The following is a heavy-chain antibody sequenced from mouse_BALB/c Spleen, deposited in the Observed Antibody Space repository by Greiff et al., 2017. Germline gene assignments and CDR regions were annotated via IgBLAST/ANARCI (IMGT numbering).Heavy chain of an antibody. D-gene: IGHD2-2*01. Sequence: EVQLQQSGTVLARPGASVKMSCKASGYTFTSYWMHWVKQRPGQGLEWIGAIYPGNSDTSYNQKFKGKAKLTAVTSTSTAYMELSSLTNEDSAVYYCTPYGYDAWFAYWGQGTLVTVSA. CDR2: IYPGNSDT. CDR1: GYTFTSYW. J-gene: IGHJ3*01. CDR3: TPYGYDAWFAY. V-gene: IGHV1-5*01.